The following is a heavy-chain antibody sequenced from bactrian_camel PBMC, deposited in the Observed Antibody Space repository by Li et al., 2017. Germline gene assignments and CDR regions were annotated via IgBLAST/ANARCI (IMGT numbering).Heavy chain of an antibody. D-gene: IGHD2*01. CDR1: GYDLSVLY. CDR2: IDSDCTT. J-gene: IGHJ4*01. V-gene: IGHV3S53*01. Sequence: HVQLVESGGGSVQAGGSMTLSCVASGYDLSVLYMAWFRRAPGEEREGVAVIDSDCTTTYVDSAKGRFSITKDQAKSILYLQMNSLKPEDTAMYYCAPNLGPYCSGPLLARRANFLGQGTQVTVS.